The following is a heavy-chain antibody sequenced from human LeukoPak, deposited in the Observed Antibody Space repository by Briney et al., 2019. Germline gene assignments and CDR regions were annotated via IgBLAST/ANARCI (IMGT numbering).Heavy chain of an antibody. CDR3: ARRESSYQNYYYFYYMDV. CDR2: INWNGGST. Sequence: GGSLRLSCAASGFTFDDYGMSWVRQPPGKGLEWVSGINWNGGSTGYGDSVKGRFTISRDNAKNSLYLQMNSLRPEDTALYYCARRESSYQNYYYFYYMDVWGKGTTVTVSS. CDR1: GFTFDDYG. J-gene: IGHJ6*03. V-gene: IGHV3-20*04. D-gene: IGHD5-18*01.